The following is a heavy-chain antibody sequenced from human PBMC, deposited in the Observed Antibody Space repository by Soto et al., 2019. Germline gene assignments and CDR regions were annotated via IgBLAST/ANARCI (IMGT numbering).Heavy chain of an antibody. CDR2: INPNSGNT. J-gene: IGHJ2*01. Sequence: ASVKVSCKASGYTFTGYDMHCVRPAPGQRLEWMGWINPNSGNTNYSQKFQGGVTMTRDTSASTAYMELSSLRSDDTAVYYCARDGGIYGAFDLWGRGTLVTVSS. CDR1: GYTFTGYD. V-gene: IGHV1-2*02. D-gene: IGHD3-10*01. CDR3: ARDGGIYGAFDL.